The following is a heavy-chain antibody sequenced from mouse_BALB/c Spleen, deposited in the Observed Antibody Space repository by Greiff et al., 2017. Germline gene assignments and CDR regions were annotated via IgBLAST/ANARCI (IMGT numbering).Heavy chain of an antibody. V-gene: IGHV3-2*02. Sequence: EVHLVESGPGLVKPSQSLSLTCTVTGYSITSDYAWNWIRQFPGNKLEWMGYISYSGSTSYNPSLKSRISITRDTSKNQFFLQLNSVTTEDTATYYCARDYGAWGQGTSVTVSS. CDR3: ARDYGA. D-gene: IGHD1-1*02. CDR1: GYSITSDYA. J-gene: IGHJ4*01. CDR2: ISYSGST.